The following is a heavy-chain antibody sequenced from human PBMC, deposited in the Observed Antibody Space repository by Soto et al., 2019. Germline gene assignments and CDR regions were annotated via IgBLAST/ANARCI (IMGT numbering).Heavy chain of an antibody. CDR2: IYYSGTT. D-gene: IGHD1-26*01. Sequence: WETLSLTRAVSGYSIGSTNWWGWIRQPPGKGLEWIGYIYYSGTTYYNPSLKSRVTMSVDTSKNQFSLKLTSVTAVDTAVYYCARREIQGPIDYWGQGTLVTVS. J-gene: IGHJ4*02. V-gene: IGHV4-28*01. CDR3: ARREIQGPIDY. CDR1: GYSIGSTNW.